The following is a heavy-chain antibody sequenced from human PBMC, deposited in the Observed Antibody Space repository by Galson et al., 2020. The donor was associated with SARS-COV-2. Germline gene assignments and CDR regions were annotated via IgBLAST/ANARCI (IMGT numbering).Heavy chain of an antibody. CDR2: VYYSGST. CDR1: GCSVSSGNYY. D-gene: IGHD3-10*01. CDR3: ARAFTMYGSGNNYGMDV. V-gene: IGHV4-61*01. Sequence: ASETLSLTCTVSGCSVSSGNYYWSWIRQPPGKGLEWIGYVYYSGSTNYNPSLKSRATISVDTSKDQFSLRLKSVTAADTAVYYCARAFTMYGSGNNYGMDVWGQGTTVNVSS. J-gene: IGHJ6*02.